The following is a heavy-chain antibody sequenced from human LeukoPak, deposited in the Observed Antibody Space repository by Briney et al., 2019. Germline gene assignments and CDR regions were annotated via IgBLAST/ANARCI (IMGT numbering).Heavy chain of an antibody. CDR1: GGTFSSYA. V-gene: IGHV1-69*04. D-gene: IGHD3-22*01. CDR2: IIPIFGIA. CDR3: ARDSRYYDSSGYPDY. J-gene: IGHJ4*02. Sequence: ASVKVSCKASGGTFSSYAISWVRQAPGQGLEWMGRIIPIFGIANYAQKFQGRVTITADKSTSTAYMELSSLRSEDTAVYYCARDSRYYDSSGYPDYWGQGTLVTVSS.